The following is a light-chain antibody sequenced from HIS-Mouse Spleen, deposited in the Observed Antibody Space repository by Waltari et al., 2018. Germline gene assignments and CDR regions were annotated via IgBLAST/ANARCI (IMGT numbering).Light chain of an antibody. Sequence: QSVLTQPPSASGTPGQRVTISCSGSSSNIGSNYVYWYQQLPGTAPKLLISRKNQRPSGVPDRCSGSKSGTSASLAISGLRSEDEADYYCAAWDDSLNVVFGGGTKLTVL. V-gene: IGLV1-47*01. CDR3: AAWDDSLNVV. CDR1: SSNIGSNY. CDR2: RKN. J-gene: IGLJ2*01.